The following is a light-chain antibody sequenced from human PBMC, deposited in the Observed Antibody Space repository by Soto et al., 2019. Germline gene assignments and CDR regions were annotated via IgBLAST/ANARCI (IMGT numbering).Light chain of an antibody. Sequence: DIQMTQSPSTLSASVGDRLTITCRAIQSISIWLAWYQQKPWKAPKILIYKASSLESGVPSRFSGSGSGTEFTLTISSLQHDDFANYYCQQYSTYNPRTFGQGTKVDIK. CDR2: KAS. CDR3: QQYSTYNPRT. J-gene: IGKJ1*01. V-gene: IGKV1-5*03. CDR1: QSISIW.